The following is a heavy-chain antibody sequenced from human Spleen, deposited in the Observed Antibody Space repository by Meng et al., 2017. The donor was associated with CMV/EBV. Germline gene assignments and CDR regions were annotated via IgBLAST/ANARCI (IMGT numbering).Heavy chain of an antibody. J-gene: IGHJ4*02. Sequence: ASVKVSCKASGYTFTDNYIHWVRQAPGQGLEWMGWVNPNSGGANYAQKFQGRVTMTRDTSISTAYMELSRLRSDDTAVYYCARDPPKGYYDNMGDYWGQGTLVTVSS. D-gene: IGHD3-22*01. CDR2: VNPNSGGA. CDR1: GYTFTDNY. V-gene: IGHV1-2*02. CDR3: ARDPPKGYYDNMGDY.